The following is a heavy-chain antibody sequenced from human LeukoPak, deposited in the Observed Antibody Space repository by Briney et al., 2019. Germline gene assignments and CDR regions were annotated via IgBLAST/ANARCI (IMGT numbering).Heavy chain of an antibody. CDR3: VFPGGSETYTHPHLDY. D-gene: IGHD3-10*01. CDR2: INTFGTTK. CDR1: GFTFSEYD. Sequence: PGGSLRLACAASGFTFSEYDMNWIRQAPGKGLGWDSFINTFGTTKFYADSVKGRFTISRDNARSSLYLQMNSLRAEDTGVYYCVFPGGSETYTHPHLDYWGQGTLVTVST. J-gene: IGHJ4*02. V-gene: IGHV3-11*01.